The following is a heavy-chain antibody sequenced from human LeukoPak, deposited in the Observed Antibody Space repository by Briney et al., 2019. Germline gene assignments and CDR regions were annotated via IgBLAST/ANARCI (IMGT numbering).Heavy chain of an antibody. D-gene: IGHD4-23*01. CDR2: MNPNSGNT. V-gene: IGHV1-8*01. J-gene: IGHJ4*02. CDR3: ARAGRSMGVVSLDGY. CDR1: GYTFTSYD. Sequence: GASVKVSCKASGYTFTSYDINWVRQATGQGLEWMGCMNPNSGNTGYAQKFQGRVTMTRNTSISTAYMELSSLRSEDTAVYYCARAGRSMGVVSLDGYWGQGTLVTVSS.